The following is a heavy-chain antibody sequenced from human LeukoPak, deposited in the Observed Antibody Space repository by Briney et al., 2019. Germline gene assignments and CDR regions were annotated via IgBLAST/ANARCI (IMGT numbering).Heavy chain of an antibody. J-gene: IGHJ2*01. CDR3: ARDRVGGSDWYFDL. Sequence: PSQTLSLTCTVSGGSISSGSYYWSWIRQPAGKGLEWIGRIYTSGITKYNPSLKSRVTMSLDTSENQFSLKLTSVTAADTAVYYCARDRVGGSDWYFDLWGRGTLVTVSS. CDR1: GGSISSGSYY. D-gene: IGHD1-26*01. CDR2: IYTSGIT. V-gene: IGHV4-61*02.